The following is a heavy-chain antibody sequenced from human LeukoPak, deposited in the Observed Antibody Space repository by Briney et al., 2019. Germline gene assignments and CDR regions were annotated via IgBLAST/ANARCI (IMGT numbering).Heavy chain of an antibody. CDR2: MNQDGSEK. CDR3: ATYTHGVAGDV. J-gene: IGHJ6*02. V-gene: IGHV3-7*01. D-gene: IGHD3-16*01. Sequence: GGSLRLSCAASVFTFSDSWMSWVRQAPGKGLEWVANMNQDGSEKDYVDSVKGRLTIPRDNARNSLYLQMGSLRAEDTAVYYCATYTHGVAGDVWGQGTTVTVSS. CDR1: VFTFSDSW.